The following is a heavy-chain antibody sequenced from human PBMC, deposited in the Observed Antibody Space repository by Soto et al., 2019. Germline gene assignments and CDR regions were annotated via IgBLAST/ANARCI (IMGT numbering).Heavy chain of an antibody. D-gene: IGHD6-6*01. V-gene: IGHV1-69*13. CDR1: GGTFSSYA. CDR2: IIPIFGTA. CDR3: ARYSLAARTVLPPDY. J-gene: IGHJ4*02. Sequence: SVKVSCKASGGTFSSYAISWVRQAPGQGLEWMGGIIPIFGTANYAQKFQGRVTITADESTSTAYMELSSLRSEDTAVYYCARYSLAARTVLPPDYWGQGTLVTV.